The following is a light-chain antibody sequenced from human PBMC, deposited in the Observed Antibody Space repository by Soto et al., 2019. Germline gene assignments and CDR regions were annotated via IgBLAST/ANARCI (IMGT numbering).Light chain of an antibody. CDR3: QQYYSYPPT. CDR2: AAS. CDR1: QGISSY. V-gene: IGKV1-8*01. J-gene: IGKJ1*01. Sequence: AIQLTQSPFSLSASTGDRVTITCRASQGISSYLAWYQQKPGKAPKLLIYAASTLQSGVPSRFSGSGSGTDFTLTISCLQSEDFATYYCQQYYSYPPTFGQGTKVDIK.